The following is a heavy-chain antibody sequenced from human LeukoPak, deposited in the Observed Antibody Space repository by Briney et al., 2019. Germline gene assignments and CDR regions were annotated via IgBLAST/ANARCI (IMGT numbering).Heavy chain of an antibody. Sequence: GGSLRLSCAASGFTFSSYWMSWVRQAPGKGLEWVANIKQDGSEKYYVDSVKGRFTISRDNAKNSLYLQMNSLRAEDTAVYYCARDGMGASSGFDYWGQGTLVTVSS. CDR2: IKQDGSEK. CDR1: GFTFSSYW. J-gene: IGHJ4*02. V-gene: IGHV3-7*01. CDR3: ARDGMGASSGFDY. D-gene: IGHD1-26*01.